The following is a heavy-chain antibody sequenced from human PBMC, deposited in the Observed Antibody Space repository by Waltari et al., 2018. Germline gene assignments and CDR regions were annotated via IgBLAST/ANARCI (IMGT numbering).Heavy chain of an antibody. Sequence: QVQLVKSGAEVKIPGSSVTVSCKASGGHLLPFDISWVRQAPGQGLEWMGGIIPVFGTPNYARKFQGRVSISADTSTYTAYLEVTRLTSEDTAIYYCARDGLQTTNDGFDIWGQGTMVTVSS. CDR2: IIPVFGTP. CDR3: ARDGLQTTNDGFDI. D-gene: IGHD4-4*01. CDR1: GGHLLPFD. J-gene: IGHJ3*02. V-gene: IGHV1-69*06.